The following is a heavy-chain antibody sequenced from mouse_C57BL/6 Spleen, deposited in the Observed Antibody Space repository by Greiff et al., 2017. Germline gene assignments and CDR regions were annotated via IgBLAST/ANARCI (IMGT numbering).Heavy chain of an antibody. CDR1: GYTFTSYW. D-gene: IGHD1-1*01. J-gene: IGHJ2*01. CDR2: IDPSDSYT. Sequence: QVQLQQPGAELVMPGASVKLSCKASGYTFTSYWMHWVKQRPGQGLEWIGEIDPSDSYTNYNQKFKGKSTLTVDKSSSTAYMQLSSLTSEDSAVYDCALYYYGSSFFDYWGQGTTLTVSS. V-gene: IGHV1-69*01. CDR3: ALYYYGSSFFDY.